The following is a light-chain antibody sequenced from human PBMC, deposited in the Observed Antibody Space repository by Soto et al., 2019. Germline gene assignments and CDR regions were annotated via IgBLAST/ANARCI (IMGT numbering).Light chain of an antibody. Sequence: EIVLTQSPATLSLSPGERATLSCRASQSVSSYLAWYQQKPGQAPRLLIYDASNRANGIPASFSGSGSGTDFTLTIISLEPEDFAVYDCQQRSNWLFTFGPGNKVDIK. V-gene: IGKV3-11*01. CDR3: QQRSNWLFT. J-gene: IGKJ3*01. CDR1: QSVSSY. CDR2: DAS.